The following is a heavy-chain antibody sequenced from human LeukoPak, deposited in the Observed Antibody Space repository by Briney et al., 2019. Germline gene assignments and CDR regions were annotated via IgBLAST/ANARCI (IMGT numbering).Heavy chain of an antibody. CDR2: IRGST. Sequence: GGSLRLSCAASGFTFDDYAMHWVRQAPGKGLEWVSLIRGSTYYADSVKGRFTISRDNSQNTLYLQMNSLRAEDTALYYCAKDLGGSTDYWGQGTLVTVSS. CDR3: AKDLGGSTDY. D-gene: IGHD5-12*01. J-gene: IGHJ4*02. CDR1: GFTFDDYA. V-gene: IGHV3-23*01.